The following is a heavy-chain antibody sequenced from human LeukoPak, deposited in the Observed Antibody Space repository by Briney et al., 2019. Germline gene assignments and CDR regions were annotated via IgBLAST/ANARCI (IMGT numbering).Heavy chain of an antibody. Sequence: PGGSLRLSCAASGFTFSSYGMHWVRQAPGKGLEWVAVISYDGSNKYYADSVKGRFTISRDNSKNTLYLQMNSLRAEDTAVYYCAREAENYGLPFDIWGQGTMVTVSS. V-gene: IGHV3-30*03. D-gene: IGHD3-10*01. CDR2: ISYDGSNK. J-gene: IGHJ3*02. CDR3: AREAENYGLPFDI. CDR1: GFTFSSYG.